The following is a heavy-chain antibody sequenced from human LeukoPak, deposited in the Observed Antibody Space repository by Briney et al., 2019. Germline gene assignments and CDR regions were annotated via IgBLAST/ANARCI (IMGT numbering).Heavy chain of an antibody. J-gene: IGHJ4*02. V-gene: IGHV3-23*01. Sequence: GGSLRLSCAASGFTFSSYAMSWVRQAPGKGLEWVSAISGSGGSTYYADSVKGRFTISRDNSKNTLYLQMNSLRAEDTAVYYCAKAPPLWFGELVYFDYWGQGTLVTVSS. D-gene: IGHD3-10*01. CDR1: GFTFSSYA. CDR3: AKAPPLWFGELVYFDY. CDR2: ISGSGGST.